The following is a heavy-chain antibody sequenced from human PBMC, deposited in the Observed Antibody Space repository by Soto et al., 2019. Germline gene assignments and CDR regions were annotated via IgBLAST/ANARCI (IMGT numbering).Heavy chain of an antibody. Sequence: ASVKVSCKAPADTFTSYYIHWVRQAPGHGLEWMGIINPNGGSTRFAQTFQGRITMTTDTSTSTVYMELRSLRSEDTALYYCAKARGGYRHRDFDSWGQGTLVTVSS. CDR3: AKARGGYRHRDFDS. D-gene: IGHD1-26*01. CDR2: INPNGGST. V-gene: IGHV1-46*01. J-gene: IGHJ4*02. CDR1: ADTFTSYY.